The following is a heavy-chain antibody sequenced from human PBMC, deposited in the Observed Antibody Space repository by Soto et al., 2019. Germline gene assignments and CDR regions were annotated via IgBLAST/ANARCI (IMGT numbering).Heavy chain of an antibody. CDR2: VSTSGRST. D-gene: IGHD2-15*01. CDR3: VKQAHGLDGVAFDY. V-gene: IGHV3-64D*06. CDR1: GFIFSEST. J-gene: IGHJ4*02. Sequence: GSLRLSCSASGFIFSESTIYWVRQVPGKGLEAISAVSTSGRSTYYADSVKDRFTISRDNSKNTLFLQMGSLRPGDTAIYYCVKQAHGLDGVAFDYWGQGTQVTVSS.